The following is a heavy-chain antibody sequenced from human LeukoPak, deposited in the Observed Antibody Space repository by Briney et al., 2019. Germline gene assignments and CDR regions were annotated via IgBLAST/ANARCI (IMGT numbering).Heavy chain of an antibody. D-gene: IGHD2-2*01. CDR3: ASGPSYCSSTSCYSDYYYGMDV. CDR2: IYSGGST. CDR1: GFTVSSNY. Sequence: GGSLRLSCAASGFTVSSNYTSWVRQAPGKGLEWVSVIYSGGSTYYADSVKGRFTISRDNSKNTLYLQMNSLRAEDTAVYYCASGPSYCSSTSCYSDYYYGMDVWGQGTTVTVSS. J-gene: IGHJ6*02. V-gene: IGHV3-53*01.